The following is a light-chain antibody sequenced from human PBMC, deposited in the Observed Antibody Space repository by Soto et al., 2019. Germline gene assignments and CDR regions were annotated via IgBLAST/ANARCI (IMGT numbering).Light chain of an antibody. Sequence: EIVMTQSPDTLSVSPGERATLSCRASQSVSSKLAWYQQKPGQAPRLLIYAASTRATGIPVRFSGSGSGTEFTLTISSLQSEDFAVYYCQQYNNWPPLTFGGGTKVEIK. J-gene: IGKJ4*01. CDR1: QSVSSK. CDR3: QQYNNWPPLT. CDR2: AAS. V-gene: IGKV3-15*01.